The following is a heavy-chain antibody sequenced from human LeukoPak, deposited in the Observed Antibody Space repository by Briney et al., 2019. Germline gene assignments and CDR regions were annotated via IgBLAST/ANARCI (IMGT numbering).Heavy chain of an antibody. Sequence: SETLSLTCAVYGGSFSSYYWGWIRQPPGKGLEWIGSIYYSGSTYYNPSLKSRVTISVDTSKNQFSLKLSSVTAADTAVYYCARPWFGESEIDGNWFDPWGQGTLVTVSS. J-gene: IGHJ5*02. CDR1: GGSFSSYY. CDR3: ARPWFGESEIDGNWFDP. V-gene: IGHV4-39*01. CDR2: IYYSGST. D-gene: IGHD3-10*01.